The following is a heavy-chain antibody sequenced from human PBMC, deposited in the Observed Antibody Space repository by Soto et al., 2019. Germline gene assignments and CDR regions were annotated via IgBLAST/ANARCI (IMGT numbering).Heavy chain of an antibody. J-gene: IGHJ5*02. D-gene: IGHD3-16*01. V-gene: IGHV3-48*02. Sequence: GGSLRLSCAPGYNLTPYHVNWVRQAPGKGLEWVAYISSGSDIIYYADSVKGRFSISRDTAKNLVFLQMKSLREDDTAVYYCAEVGIYGGGYFDPWGQGTQVTVSS. CDR1: GYNLTPYH. CDR2: ISSGSDII. CDR3: AEVGIYGGGYFDP.